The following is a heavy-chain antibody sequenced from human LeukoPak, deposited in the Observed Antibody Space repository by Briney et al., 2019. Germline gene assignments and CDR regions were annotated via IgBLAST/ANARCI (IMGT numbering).Heavy chain of an antibody. J-gene: IGHJ6*02. Sequence: EASVNVSCKASGYTFTGYYMHWVRQAPGRGLEWMGWINPNSGGTNYAQKFQGRVTMTRDTSISTAYMELSRLRSDDTAVYYCARDLPSYDYGDYPSYYYYGMDVWGQGTTVTVSS. D-gene: IGHD4-17*01. CDR2: INPNSGGT. CDR3: ARDLPSYDYGDYPSYYYYGMDV. V-gene: IGHV1-2*02. CDR1: GYTFTGYY.